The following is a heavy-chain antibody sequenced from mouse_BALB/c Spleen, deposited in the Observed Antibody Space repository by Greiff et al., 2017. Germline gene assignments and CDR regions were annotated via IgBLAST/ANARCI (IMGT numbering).Heavy chain of an antibody. J-gene: IGHJ2*01. CDR3: ASPNWDGYYFDY. CDR1: GYTFTSYV. Sequence: EVKLMESGPELVKPGASVKMSCKASGYTFTSYVMHWVKQKPGQGLEWIGYINPYNDGTKYNEKFKGKATLTSDKSSSTAYMELSSLTSEDSAVYYCASPNWDGYYFDYWGQGTTLTVSS. CDR2: INPYNDGT. V-gene: IGHV1-14*01. D-gene: IGHD4-1*01.